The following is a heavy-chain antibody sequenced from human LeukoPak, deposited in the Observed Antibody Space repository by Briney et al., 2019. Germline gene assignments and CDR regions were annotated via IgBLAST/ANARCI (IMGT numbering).Heavy chain of an antibody. CDR3: AKARYSYGRVDS. Sequence: GGSLRLSCAASGFAFSSYAMSWVRQSPRKGLEWVSAISISGANTYHADSVKGRFTISRDNSKNTLYLHMNSLRSEDTAVYYCAKARYSYGRVDSWGQGTLVTVSS. D-gene: IGHD5-18*01. V-gene: IGHV3-23*01. CDR1: GFAFSSYA. CDR2: ISISGANT. J-gene: IGHJ4*02.